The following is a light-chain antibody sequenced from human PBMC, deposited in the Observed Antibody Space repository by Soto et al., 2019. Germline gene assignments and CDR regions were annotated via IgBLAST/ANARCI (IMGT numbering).Light chain of an antibody. CDR3: KQYNNWLT. Sequence: EIVMTQSPATLSVSPGERATLSCRASQSVSSNLAWYQKKPGQAPRLLIYGASTRATGIPDRFSGSGSGTEFTLTISSLQSENFAVYYYKQYNNWLTFGGGTKVDIK. CDR2: GAS. V-gene: IGKV3-15*01. CDR1: QSVSSN. J-gene: IGKJ4*01.